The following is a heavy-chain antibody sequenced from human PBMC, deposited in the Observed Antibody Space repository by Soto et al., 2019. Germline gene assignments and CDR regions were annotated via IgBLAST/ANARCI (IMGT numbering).Heavy chain of an antibody. CDR3: ASFGVSDIVVVPAADDAFDI. CDR2: IYPGDSDT. CDR1: GYSFTSYW. V-gene: IGHV5-51*01. D-gene: IGHD2-2*01. J-gene: IGHJ3*02. Sequence: GESLKISCKGSGYSFTSYWIGWVRQMPGKGLEWMGIIYPGDSDTRYSPSFQGQVTISADKSISTAYLQWSSLKASDTAMYYFASFGVSDIVVVPAADDAFDIWGQGTMVTVS.